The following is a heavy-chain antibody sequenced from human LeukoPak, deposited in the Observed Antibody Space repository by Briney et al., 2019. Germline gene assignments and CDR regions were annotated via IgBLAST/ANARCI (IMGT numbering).Heavy chain of an antibody. CDR2: INHSGST. J-gene: IGHJ6*03. V-gene: IGHV4-34*01. CDR1: GGSFSGYY. Sequence: PSETLSLTCAVYGGSFSGYYWSWIRQPPGKGLEWIGEINHSGSTYYNPSLKSRVTISVDTSKNQFSLKLSSVTAADTAVYYCARDVLDSSTPHYMDVWGKGTTVTVSS. D-gene: IGHD2-2*01. CDR3: ARDVLDSSTPHYMDV.